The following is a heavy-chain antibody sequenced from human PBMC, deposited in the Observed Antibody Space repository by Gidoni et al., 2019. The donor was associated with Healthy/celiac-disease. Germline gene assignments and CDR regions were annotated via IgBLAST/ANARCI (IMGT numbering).Heavy chain of an antibody. CDR3: ARGQGYNWNDGVYFDY. Sequence: QVQLVQSGAEVKKPGASVKVSCTASGSTCTIYDINWVRQATGQGLGWRGWMNPNSGNTGYAQKFQGRVTMTRNTSISTAYMELSSLRSEDTAVYYCARGQGYNWNDGVYFDYWGQGTLVTVSS. J-gene: IGHJ4*02. D-gene: IGHD1-20*01. V-gene: IGHV1-8*01. CDR1: GSTCTIYD. CDR2: MNPNSGNT.